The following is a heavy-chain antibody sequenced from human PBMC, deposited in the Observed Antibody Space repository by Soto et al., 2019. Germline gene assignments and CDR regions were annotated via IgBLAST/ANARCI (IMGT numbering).Heavy chain of an antibody. CDR2: IIPIFGTA. CDR1: GGTFSSYA. V-gene: IGHV1-69*01. CDR3: ARVHDSSGYAATDY. D-gene: IGHD3-22*01. J-gene: IGHJ4*02. Sequence: GXSVKVSCKASGGTFSSYAISWVRHSPGQGLEWMGGIIPIFGTANYAQKFQGRVTITADESTSTAYMELSSLRYEDTAVYYCARVHDSSGYAATDYWGQGTLVTVSS.